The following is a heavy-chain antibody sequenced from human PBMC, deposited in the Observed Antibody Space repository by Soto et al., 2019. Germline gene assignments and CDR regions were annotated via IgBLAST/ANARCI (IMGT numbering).Heavy chain of an antibody. V-gene: IGHV4-30-4*01. CDR1: GDSISSGGYY. CDR2: IHDSGNT. Sequence: QVQLQESGPGLVKPSQTLSLTCTVSGDSISSGGYYWSWIRQHPGKGLEWIGYIHDSGNTYYNPSLKSRVTISLDTSKNQFSLKVTSMTAADTAVYFCARARGGDSGDYASLFDRWGQGNLVTVSS. J-gene: IGHJ5*02. CDR3: ARARGGDSGDYASLFDR. D-gene: IGHD4-17*01.